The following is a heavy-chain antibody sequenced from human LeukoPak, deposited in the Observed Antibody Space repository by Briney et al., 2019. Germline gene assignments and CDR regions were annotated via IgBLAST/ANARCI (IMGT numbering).Heavy chain of an antibody. Sequence: ASVKVSCKASGYTFTSYDINWLRQATGQGLEWMGWINPNSGGTNYAQKFQGRVTMTRDTSISAAYMELSRLRSDDTAVYYCARGSSKNWFDPWGQGTLVTVSS. D-gene: IGHD3-10*01. V-gene: IGHV1-2*02. CDR3: ARGSSKNWFDP. J-gene: IGHJ5*02. CDR2: INPNSGGT. CDR1: GYTFTSYD.